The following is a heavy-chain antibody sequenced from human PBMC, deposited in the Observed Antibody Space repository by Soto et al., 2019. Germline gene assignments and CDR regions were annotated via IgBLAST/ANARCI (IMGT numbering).Heavy chain of an antibody. V-gene: IGHV6-1*01. CDR2: TYYRSKWYN. Sequence: PSQTLSLTCAISGDSVSSNSAAWNWIRQSPSRGLEWLGRTYYRSKWYNDYAVSVKSRITINPDTSKNQFSLQLNSVTPEDTAVYYCARTEAEYSSGWSHAFDIWGQGTMVTVSS. J-gene: IGHJ3*02. CDR3: ARTEAEYSSGWSHAFDI. D-gene: IGHD6-19*01. CDR1: GDSVSSNSAA.